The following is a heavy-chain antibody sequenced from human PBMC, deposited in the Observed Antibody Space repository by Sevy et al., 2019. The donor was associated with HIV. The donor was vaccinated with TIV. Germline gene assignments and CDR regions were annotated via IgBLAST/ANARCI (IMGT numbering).Heavy chain of an antibody. V-gene: IGHV3-7*01. CDR1: GFTFSKYG. J-gene: IGHJ4*02. Sequence: GGYLRLSCAASGFTFSKYGMGWVRQAPGKGLEWVANIKQDAGQKYYVDSVKGRFTISRDIAKNSLFLQMNSLRAEDTAVYFCARDDRNYYFHYWGQGTLVTVSS. D-gene: IGHD1-7*01. CDR3: ARDDRNYYFHY. CDR2: IKQDAGQK.